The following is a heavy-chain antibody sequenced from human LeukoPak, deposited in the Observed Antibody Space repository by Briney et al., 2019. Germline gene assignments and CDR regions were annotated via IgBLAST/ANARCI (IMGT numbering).Heavy chain of an antibody. Sequence: SETLSLTCTVSGGAISSYYWSWIRQPPGKGLEWIGYVDYSGSTNYNPSLKSRVTISVDTSKNQFSLKLSSVTAADTAVYYCARSFDFWSGYYHRTTHFDYWGQGTLVTVSS. V-gene: IGHV4-59*08. CDR2: VDYSGST. CDR1: GGAISSYY. D-gene: IGHD3-3*01. CDR3: ARSFDFWSGYYHRTTHFDY. J-gene: IGHJ4*02.